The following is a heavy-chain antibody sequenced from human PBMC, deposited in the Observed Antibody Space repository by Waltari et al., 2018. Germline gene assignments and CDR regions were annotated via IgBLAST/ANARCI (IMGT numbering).Heavy chain of an antibody. Sequence: EVQLVESGGGLVQPGGSLRLSCAASGFTFSDHYMGWVRQAPGKGTEWDGRIRNRGNSYNTEYAASGKGRFTISREDSKNSLYLQMNSLETEDTAVYYCARSNSYSPFDYWGQGILVTVSS. V-gene: IGHV3-72*01. CDR2: IRNRGNSYNT. CDR3: ARSNSYSPFDY. CDR1: GFTFSDHY. D-gene: IGHD3-16*02. J-gene: IGHJ4*02.